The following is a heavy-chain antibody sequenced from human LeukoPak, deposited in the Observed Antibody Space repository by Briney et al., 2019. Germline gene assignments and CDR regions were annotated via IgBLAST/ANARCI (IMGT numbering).Heavy chain of an antibody. CDR1: GYTLTELS. J-gene: IGHJ3*02. V-gene: IGHV1-24*01. D-gene: IGHD1-26*01. Sequence: GASVKVSCKVSGYTLTELSMHWVRQAPGKGLEWMGGFDPEDGETIYAQKFQGRVTMTRDMSTSTVYMELSSLKAEDTAVYYCARGGSYLSAFDIWGQGTMVTVSS. CDR2: FDPEDGET. CDR3: ARGGSYLSAFDI.